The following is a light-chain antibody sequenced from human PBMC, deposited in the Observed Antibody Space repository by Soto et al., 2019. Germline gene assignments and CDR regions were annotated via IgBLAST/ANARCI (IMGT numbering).Light chain of an antibody. CDR1: QSISSW. V-gene: IGKV1-5*03. CDR2: KAS. J-gene: IGKJ1*01. CDR3: QQYNSYWT. Sequence: DIQMTQSPSTLSASVGDRVTITCRASQSISSWLAWYQQKPGKAPKLLIYKASSLESGVPSRFSGSGSGTEFTLTISSLQPDDFATYYCQQYNSYWTFGKGPRWIS.